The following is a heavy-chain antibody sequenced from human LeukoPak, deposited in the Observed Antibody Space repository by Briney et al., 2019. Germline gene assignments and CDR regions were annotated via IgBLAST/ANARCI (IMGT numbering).Heavy chain of an antibody. J-gene: IGHJ6*03. CDR1: GGTFSSYA. CDR3: AVWSGYTYYYYYMDV. CDR2: IIPIFGTA. V-gene: IGHV1-69*13. Sequence: SVKVSCKASGGTFSSYAISWVRQAPGQGLEWMGGIIPIFGTANYAQKFQGRVTITADESTSTAYMELSSLRSEDTAVYYCAVWSGYTYYYYYMDVWGKGTTVTVSS. D-gene: IGHD3-3*01.